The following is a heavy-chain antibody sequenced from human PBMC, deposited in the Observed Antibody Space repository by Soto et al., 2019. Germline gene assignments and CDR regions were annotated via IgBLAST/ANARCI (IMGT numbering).Heavy chain of an antibody. J-gene: IGHJ4*02. CDR2: ISYDGSNK. V-gene: IGHV3-30*18. D-gene: IGHD2-21*02. CDR1: GFTFSNYG. CDR3: AKGANIVVVTGPDY. Sequence: QVQLVESGGGVVQPGRSLRLSCAASGFTFSNYGMHWVRQAPGKGLEWVAVISYDGSNKYYADSVKGRFTISRDNSRNKLYLQMNSVRAEDTSVYYCAKGANIVVVTGPDYWGQGTMVTVSS.